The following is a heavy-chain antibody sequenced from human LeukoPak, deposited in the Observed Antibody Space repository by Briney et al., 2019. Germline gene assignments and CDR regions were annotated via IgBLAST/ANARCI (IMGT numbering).Heavy chain of an antibody. CDR1: GYTFTSYD. CDR2: MNPNSGNT. Sequence: ASVRVSCKASGYTFTSYDINWVRQATGQGLEWMGWMNPNSGNTGYAQKFQGRVTKTKNTSISTAYMELSSLRSEDTAVYYCARVGRDYLYYFDYWGQGTLVTVSS. J-gene: IGHJ4*02. V-gene: IGHV1-8*01. D-gene: IGHD3-10*01. CDR3: ARVGRDYLYYFDY.